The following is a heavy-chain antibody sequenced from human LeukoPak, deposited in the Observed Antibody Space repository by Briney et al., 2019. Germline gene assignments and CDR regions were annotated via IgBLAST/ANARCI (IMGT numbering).Heavy chain of an antibody. J-gene: IGHJ5*02. D-gene: IGHD3-10*01. Sequence: GGSLRLSCAASGFTFDDYAMHWVRQAPGKGLEWVSGISWNSGSIGYADSVKGRFTISRDNAKNSLYLQMNSLRAEDTALYYCAKDHRLGSGSVGLPSFDPWGQGTLVTVSS. CDR2: ISWNSGSI. V-gene: IGHV3-9*01. CDR1: GFTFDDYA. CDR3: AKDHRLGSGSVGLPSFDP.